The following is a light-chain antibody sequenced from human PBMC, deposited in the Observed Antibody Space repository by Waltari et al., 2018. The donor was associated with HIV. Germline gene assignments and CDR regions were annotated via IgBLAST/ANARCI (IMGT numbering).Light chain of an antibody. CDR1: QSVSSTS. CDR2: NAS. V-gene: IGKV3-20*01. Sequence: IVLTQSPGTLSLSPGEKATLSCRASQSVSSTSLAWYQQKPGQSPRLLIYNASTRANGIPDRFSGSGSGTDFSLTISRLEPEDFAVYYCQRYGRSRTFGQGTKVEIK. CDR3: QRYGRSRT. J-gene: IGKJ1*01.